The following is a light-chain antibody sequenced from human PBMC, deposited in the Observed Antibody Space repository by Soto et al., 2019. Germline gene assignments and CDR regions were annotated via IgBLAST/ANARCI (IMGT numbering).Light chain of an antibody. Sequence: EIVLTQSPGTLSLSPGERATLSCRASQSVSSSYLAWYQQKPGQAPRLLIIDASSRATDIPDRFSGSASGTDSTLTITRLEPEDSAVYYCHQYGNSPQTFGQGTKLEIK. CDR3: HQYGNSPQT. V-gene: IGKV3-20*01. CDR2: DAS. J-gene: IGKJ2*01. CDR1: QSVSSSY.